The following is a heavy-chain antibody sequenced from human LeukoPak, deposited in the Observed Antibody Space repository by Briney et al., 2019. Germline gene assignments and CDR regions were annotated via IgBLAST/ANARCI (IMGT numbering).Heavy chain of an antibody. D-gene: IGHD1-26*01. J-gene: IGHJ4*02. CDR2: ISYDGSKK. CDR1: GFTFSNYD. V-gene: IGHV3-30*18. Sequence: PGGSLRLSCAASGFTFSNYDIHWVRQAPGKGLEWVAVISYDGSKKYYADSVKGRFTISRDNSKNTLYLQMNSLRTEDTAVYYCAKGATYFDYWGQGTLVTVSS. CDR3: AKGATYFDY.